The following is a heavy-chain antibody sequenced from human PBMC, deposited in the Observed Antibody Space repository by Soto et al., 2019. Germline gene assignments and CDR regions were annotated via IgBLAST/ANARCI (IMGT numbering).Heavy chain of an antibody. CDR1: GFTFSSYD. Sequence: EVQLVESGGGLVQPGGSLRLSCAASGFTFSSYDMHWVRQATGKGLEWVSTIGTAGDTYYPGSGKGRFTISRENAKNSLYLQMNSLRAEDTAVYNCARDRGGSGWSYWYFDLWGRGTLVTVSS. CDR2: IGTAGDT. CDR3: ARDRGGSGWSYWYFDL. J-gene: IGHJ2*01. D-gene: IGHD6-19*01. V-gene: IGHV3-13*01.